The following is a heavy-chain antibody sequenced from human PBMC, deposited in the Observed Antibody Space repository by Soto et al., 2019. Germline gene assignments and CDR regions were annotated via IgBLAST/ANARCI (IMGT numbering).Heavy chain of an antibody. CDR2: SSAYNGNT. CDR3: ARDLLPYSSSPRNGCDP. Sequence: QVQLVQSGAEVKKPGASVKVSCKASGYTFTSYGISWVRQAPGQGLEWMGWSSAYNGNTNYAQKLQGRVTMTTDTSTSTADMELRSLRSDATAVYYCARDLLPYSSSPRNGCDPRSQGPLVTVSS. CDR1: GYTFTSYG. J-gene: IGHJ5*02. V-gene: IGHV1-18*01. D-gene: IGHD6-13*01.